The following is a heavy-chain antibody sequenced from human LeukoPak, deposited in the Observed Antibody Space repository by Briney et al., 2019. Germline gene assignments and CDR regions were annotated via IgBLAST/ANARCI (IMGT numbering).Heavy chain of an antibody. Sequence: GGSLRLSCAASDNYWMHWVRQAPGKGLMWVSHINSDGSWTSYADSVKGRFTISKDNAKNTVYLQMNSLRAEDTAVYYCASSLTGYGDYFDYWGQGTLVNVSS. CDR2: INSDGSWT. D-gene: IGHD4-17*01. V-gene: IGHV3-74*01. CDR3: ASSLTGYGDYFDY. J-gene: IGHJ4*02. CDR1: DNYW.